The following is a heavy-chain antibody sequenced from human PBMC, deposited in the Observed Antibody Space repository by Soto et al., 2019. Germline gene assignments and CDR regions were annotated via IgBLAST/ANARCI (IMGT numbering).Heavy chain of an antibody. D-gene: IGHD6-6*01. Sequence: QVQLQESGPGLVKPSQTLSLTCTVSGGSISSGGYYWSWIRQHPGKGLEWIGYIYYSGSTYYNPSLKSRVTISVDTSKIQFSLKLSSVTAADTAVYYCARLPIEYSSSGVLFDIWGQGTMVTVSS. J-gene: IGHJ3*02. CDR1: GGSISSGGYY. CDR2: IYYSGST. CDR3: ARLPIEYSSSGVLFDI. V-gene: IGHV4-31*03.